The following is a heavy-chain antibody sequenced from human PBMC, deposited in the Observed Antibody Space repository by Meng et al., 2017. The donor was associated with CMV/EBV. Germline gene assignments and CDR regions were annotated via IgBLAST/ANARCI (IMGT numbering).Heavy chain of an antibody. Sequence: KVSGGSISSGRYYWSWIRQPAGKGLEWIGRIYTSGSTNYNPSLKSRVTISVDTSKNQFSLKLSSVTAADTAVYYCARERSIIGYFDYWGQGTLVTVSS. D-gene: IGHD3-10*01. CDR1: GGSISSGRYY. CDR3: ARERSIIGYFDY. V-gene: IGHV4-61*02. CDR2: IYTSGST. J-gene: IGHJ4*02.